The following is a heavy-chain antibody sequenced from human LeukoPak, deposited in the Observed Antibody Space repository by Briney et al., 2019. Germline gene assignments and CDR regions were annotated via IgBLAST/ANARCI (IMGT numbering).Heavy chain of an antibody. D-gene: IGHD5-12*01. CDR1: GDRVSSDSVA. J-gene: IGHJ3*02. Sequence: SQTLSLTCAISGDRVSSDSVAWNWIRQSPSRGLEWLGRTFFRSKWFTDYAVSVKGRVTFTLDTSKDQFSLQLNSVTPEDTAVYYCARGRSGYALDSFDIWGQGTMVTVSS. CDR2: TFFRSKWFT. CDR3: ARGRSGYALDSFDI. V-gene: IGHV6-1*01.